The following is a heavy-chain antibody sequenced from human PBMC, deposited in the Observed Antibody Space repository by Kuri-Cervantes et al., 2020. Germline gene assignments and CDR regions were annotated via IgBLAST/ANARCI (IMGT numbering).Heavy chain of an antibody. CDR1: GGSISSSSYY. V-gene: IGHV4-61*01. J-gene: IGHJ3*02. Sequence: SETLSLTCTVSGGSISSSSYYWSWIRQPPGKGLEWIGYIYYSGSTNYNPSLKSRVTISVDTSKNQFSLKLSSVTAADTAVYYCARVRSLPWGGDAFDIWGQGTMVTVSS. CDR2: IYYSGST. CDR3: ARVRSLPWGGDAFDI. D-gene: IGHD3-16*01.